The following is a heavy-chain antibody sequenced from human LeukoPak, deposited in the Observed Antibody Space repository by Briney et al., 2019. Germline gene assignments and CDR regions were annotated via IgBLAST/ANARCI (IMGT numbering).Heavy chain of an antibody. J-gene: IGHJ4*02. D-gene: IGHD5-24*01. CDR3: AKDRGRWLQFPVV. CDR2: ISWNSGSI. Sequence: GGSLRLSCAASGFTFDDYAMHWVRQAPGKGLEWVSGISWNSGSIGYADSVKGRFTISRDNAKNSLYLQMNSLRAEDTALYYCAKDRGRWLQFPVVWGQGTLVTVSS. CDR1: GFTFDDYA. V-gene: IGHV3-9*01.